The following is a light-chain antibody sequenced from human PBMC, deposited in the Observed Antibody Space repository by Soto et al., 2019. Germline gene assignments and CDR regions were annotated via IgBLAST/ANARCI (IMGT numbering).Light chain of an antibody. CDR3: QQYNNWPQT. V-gene: IGKV3-15*01. J-gene: IGKJ1*01. CDR2: GAS. CDR1: QGISTY. Sequence: TQSPSSLSASVGDSVTITCRASQGISTYLAWYQLKDGQVPRLLIYGASTRATDIPARFSGSGSGTEFTLTISSLQSEDFAEYHCQQYNNWPQTFGQGTKVDI.